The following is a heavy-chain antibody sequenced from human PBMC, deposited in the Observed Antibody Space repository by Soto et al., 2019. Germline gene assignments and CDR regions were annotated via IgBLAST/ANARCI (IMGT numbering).Heavy chain of an antibody. CDR2: IVGTGDGT. V-gene: IGHV3-23*01. D-gene: IGHD2-2*01. Sequence: PGGPLTLPSVAAGFPFSSYATRWVRPAQAKGLEWVSAIVGTGDGTYYADSVRGRFTVSRDNSKNTLFLQMNSLRAEDTALYYCAKDTSSSPYYMDVWGKGTTVTVSS. CDR3: AKDTSSSPYYMDV. J-gene: IGHJ6*03. CDR1: GFPFSSYA.